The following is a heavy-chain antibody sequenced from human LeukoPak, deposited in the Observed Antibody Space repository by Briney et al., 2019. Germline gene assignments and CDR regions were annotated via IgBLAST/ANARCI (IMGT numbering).Heavy chain of an antibody. CDR2: MIIGGTT. Sequence: SETLSLTCIVSGYSVSTNYWNWIRQSAGKGLEWLGRMIIGGTTIYNPSLNSRVTMSLDTSKNQLSLRLTSVTAADTAVYYCARGAKWDTIFDSWGQGTLVTVSS. CDR3: ARGAKWDTIFDS. V-gene: IGHV4-4*07. J-gene: IGHJ4*02. D-gene: IGHD1-26*01. CDR1: GYSVSTNY.